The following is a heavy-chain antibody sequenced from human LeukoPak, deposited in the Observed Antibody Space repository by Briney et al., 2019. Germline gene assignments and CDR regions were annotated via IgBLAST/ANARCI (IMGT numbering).Heavy chain of an antibody. CDR3: AREAYDFWSGSAF. D-gene: IGHD3-3*01. CDR2: INQDGSEK. CDR1: GFSFSDYW. V-gene: IGHV3-7*01. Sequence: PGGSLRLSCAASGFSFSDYWVTWVRQAPGKGLEWVANINQDGSEKHYVDSVKGRFTISRDNAKNSLFLQMTSLRAEDTAVYHCAREAYDFWSGSAFWGQGTQVTVSS. J-gene: IGHJ4*02.